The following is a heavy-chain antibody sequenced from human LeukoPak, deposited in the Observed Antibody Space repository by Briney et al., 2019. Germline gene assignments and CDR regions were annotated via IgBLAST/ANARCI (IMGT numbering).Heavy chain of an antibody. Sequence: PSETLSLTCTVSGGSISSGGYYWSWIRQHPGKGLEWIGYIYYSGSTYYNPSLKSRVTISVDTSKNQFSLKLSSVTAADTAVCYCARVEASSHFDYWGQGTLVTVSS. V-gene: IGHV4-31*03. CDR2: IYYSGST. CDR1: GGSISSGGYY. CDR3: ARVEASSHFDY. J-gene: IGHJ4*02.